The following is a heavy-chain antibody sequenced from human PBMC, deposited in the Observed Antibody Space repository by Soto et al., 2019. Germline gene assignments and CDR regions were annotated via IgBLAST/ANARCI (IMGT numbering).Heavy chain of an antibody. D-gene: IGHD2-2*01. CDR1: GFTFSSYW. V-gene: IGHV3-74*01. CDR2: INSDGSST. Sequence: EVQLVESGGGLVQPGGSLRLSCAASGFTFSSYWMHWVRQAPGKGLVWVSRINSDGSSTSYADSVKGRFTISRDNAKNTLYLQMNSLRAEDTAVYYCARDFFGWYCSSTSCYAPGGYYYGMDVWGQGTTVTVSS. J-gene: IGHJ6*02. CDR3: ARDFFGWYCSSTSCYAPGGYYYGMDV.